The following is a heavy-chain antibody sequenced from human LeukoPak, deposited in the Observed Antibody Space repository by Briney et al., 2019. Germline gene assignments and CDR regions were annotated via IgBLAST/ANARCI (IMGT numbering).Heavy chain of an antibody. Sequence: GASVKVSCKASGGTFSSYAISWVRQAPGQGLEWMGRIIPIFGTANYAQKFQGRVTITTDESTSTAYMELSSLRSEDTAVYYCARDRYSYGYFDYWGREPWSPSPQ. J-gene: IGHJ4*02. CDR2: IIPIFGTA. D-gene: IGHD5-18*01. V-gene: IGHV1-69*05. CDR3: ARDRYSYGYFDY. CDR1: GGTFSSYA.